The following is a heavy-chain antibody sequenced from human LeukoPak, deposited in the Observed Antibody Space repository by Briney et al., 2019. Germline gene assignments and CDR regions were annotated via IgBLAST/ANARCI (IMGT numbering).Heavy chain of an antibody. CDR3: ANALGAHYFDS. CDR1: GFTFSTYP. V-gene: IGHV3-23*01. CDR2: VSGSGGST. J-gene: IGHJ4*02. Sequence: GGSLRLSCAASGFTFSTYPMSWVRQAPGKGLEWVSGVSGSGGSTYYADSVKGRFIISRDNAKNSLYLQMNSLRAEDTAVYYCANALGAHYFDSWGQGTLVTVSS. D-gene: IGHD1-26*01.